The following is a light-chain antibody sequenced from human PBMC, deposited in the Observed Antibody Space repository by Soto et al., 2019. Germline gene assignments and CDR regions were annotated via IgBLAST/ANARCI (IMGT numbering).Light chain of an antibody. V-gene: IGKV3-15*01. Sequence: EIVMTQSPATLSVSPGDRATLSCRASQSVGRNLAWYQQRPGQAPRLLIHDASTGATGIPARFIGSGSGTEFTLTISSLQSEDFAVYYCQQYNIWTRGFGQGTKVDIK. J-gene: IGKJ1*01. CDR2: DAS. CDR1: QSVGRN. CDR3: QQYNIWTRG.